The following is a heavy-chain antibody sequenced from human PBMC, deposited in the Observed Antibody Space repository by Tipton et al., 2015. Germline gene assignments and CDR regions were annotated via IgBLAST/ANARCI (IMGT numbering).Heavy chain of an antibody. J-gene: IGHJ6*02. CDR3: ASARLTTPYGMGV. V-gene: IGHV3-53*01. CDR2: IYSGGST. D-gene: IGHD4-11*01. CDR1: GFTVSSNY. Sequence: GSLRLSCAASGFTVSSNYMSWVRQAPGKGLEWVSVIYSGGSTYYADSVKGRFTISRDNSKSTLYLQMSSLRAEDTAVYYCASARLTTPYGMGVWGQGTTVTVSS.